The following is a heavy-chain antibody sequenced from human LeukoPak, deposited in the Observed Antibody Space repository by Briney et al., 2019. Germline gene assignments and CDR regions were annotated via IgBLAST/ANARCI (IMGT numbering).Heavy chain of an antibody. J-gene: IGHJ6*03. CDR2: IYYSGST. D-gene: IGHD3-10*02. CDR1: GGSISSNTYY. Sequence: SETLSLTCTVSGGSISSNTYYWGWIRQPPGKGLEWIGSIYYSGSTFYNPSLKSRLTMSVDTSNNQFSLKLTSVTATDTAMYYCARAHRVYVTSYNRYYYYMDVWGQGTTVTVSS. CDR3: ARAHRVYVTSYNRYYYYMDV. V-gene: IGHV4-39*07.